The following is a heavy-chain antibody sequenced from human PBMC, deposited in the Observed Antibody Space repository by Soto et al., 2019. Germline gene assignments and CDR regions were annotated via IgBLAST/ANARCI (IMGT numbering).Heavy chain of an antibody. V-gene: IGHV3-7*01. CDR1: GFTFSTYW. CDR3: VRDWPTFWGMDV. CDR2: IKQDGSEK. Sequence: PGGSLRLSCAASGFTFSTYWMNWVRQAPGKGLEWVANIKQDGSEKYYVDSVKGRFAISRDNAKDSLFLQMNNLRAEDTAVYYCVRDWPTFWGMDVCGQGTTVTVSS. J-gene: IGHJ6*02.